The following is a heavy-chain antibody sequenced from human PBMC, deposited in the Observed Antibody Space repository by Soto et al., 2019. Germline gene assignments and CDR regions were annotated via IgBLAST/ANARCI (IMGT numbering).Heavy chain of an antibody. CDR1: GYTFTGYY. V-gene: IGHV1-2*04. CDR3: ARDQSPWIQLWSFDD. Sequence: GASVKVSCKASGYTFTGYYMHWVRQAPGQGLEWMGWINPNSGGTNYAQKFQGWVTMTRDTSISTAYMELSRLRSDDTAVYYCARDQSPWIQLWSFDDWGQGTLVPVAS. D-gene: IGHD5-18*01. CDR2: INPNSGGT. J-gene: IGHJ4*02.